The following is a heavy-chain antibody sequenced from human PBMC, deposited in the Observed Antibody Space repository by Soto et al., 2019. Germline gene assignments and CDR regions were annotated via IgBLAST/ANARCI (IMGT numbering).Heavy chain of an antibody. CDR1: GFTLSSYG. CDR2: ISYDGSNK. V-gene: IGHV3-30*18. Sequence: QVQLVESGGGVVQPGRSLRLSCAASGFTLSSYGMHWVRQVPGKGLEWVAVISYDGSNKYYADSVKGRFTISRDNSKNTLYLQMNSLRAEDTAVYYCAKDGEAYDWGQGTLVTVSS. D-gene: IGHD3-3*01. J-gene: IGHJ4*02. CDR3: AKDGEAYD.